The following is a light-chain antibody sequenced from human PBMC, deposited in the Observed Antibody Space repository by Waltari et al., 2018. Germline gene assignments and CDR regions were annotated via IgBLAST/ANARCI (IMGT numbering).Light chain of an antibody. CDR1: HTNAANQG. J-gene: IGLJ3*02. Sequence: QAGLTHPPPVSRALGQTVTVPCTGTHTNAANQGVPWLQHPQGHPPHLLPPRQHHQGHPPKLLSYRNDNRPSGISERFSASRSGNTASLTITGLQPDDEADYYCSSWDKNLVAVVFGGGTKVTVL. CDR2: RND. CDR3: SSWDKNLVAVV. V-gene: IGLV10-54*04.